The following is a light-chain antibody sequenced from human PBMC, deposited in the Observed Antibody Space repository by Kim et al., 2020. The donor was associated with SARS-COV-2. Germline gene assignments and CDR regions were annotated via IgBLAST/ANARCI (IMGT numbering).Light chain of an antibody. Sequence: ASVGDRVTITCRASQDINSWLAWYQQRPGMVPKLLIDGASNLQSGVPSRFSGSGSGTDFTLTIWNLQPEDFATYYCQQANNFPWTFGQGTKVDIK. CDR1: QDINSW. CDR2: GAS. V-gene: IGKV1-12*01. CDR3: QQANNFPWT. J-gene: IGKJ1*01.